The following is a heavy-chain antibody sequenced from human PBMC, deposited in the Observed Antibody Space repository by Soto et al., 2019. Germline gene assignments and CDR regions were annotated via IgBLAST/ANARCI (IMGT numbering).Heavy chain of an antibody. D-gene: IGHD6-13*01. CDR2: INHRRST. Sequence: QVQLQQWGAGLLKPSETLSLTCVVYGCSLSGYYWSWISQPPGTGLEWIGEINHRRSTNYHPSLKSRVTMSADTSKHQLSLKLSSVTAAATAVYYCARGRLAPVGNGGYFDIWGRGTLVTVSS. J-gene: IGHJ2*01. CDR1: GCSLSGYY. CDR3: ARGRLAPVGNGGYFDI. V-gene: IGHV4-34*01.